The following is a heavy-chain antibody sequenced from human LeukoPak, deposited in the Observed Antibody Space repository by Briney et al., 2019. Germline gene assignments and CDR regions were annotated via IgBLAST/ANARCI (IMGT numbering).Heavy chain of an antibody. J-gene: IGHJ6*02. CDR2: ISGSGGST. V-gene: IGHV3-23*01. CDR1: GFTFSSYA. CDR3: ANYDNIDIVVVPAAQWPYYYYGMDV. Sequence: QSGGSLRLSCVASGFTFSSYAMSWVRQAPGKGLEWVSAISGSGGSTYYADSVKGRFTISRDNSKNTLYLQMNSLRAEDTAVYYCANYDNIDIVVVPAAQWPYYYYGMDVWGQGTTVTVSS. D-gene: IGHD2-2*01.